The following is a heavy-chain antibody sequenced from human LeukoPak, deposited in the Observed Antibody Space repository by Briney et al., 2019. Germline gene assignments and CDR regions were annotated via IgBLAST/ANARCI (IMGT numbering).Heavy chain of an antibody. CDR3: ARDGYSGSYRRSKAFDI. Sequence: ASVKVSCKASGYTFTSYGISWVRQPPGQGLEGMGGISAYNGNTNYAQNLQGRATMTTDTSTSTSYMELRSLRSDDTAVYYCARDGYSGSYRRSKAFDIWGQGTMVTVSS. J-gene: IGHJ3*02. CDR1: GYTFTSYG. D-gene: IGHD1-26*01. CDR2: ISAYNGNT. V-gene: IGHV1-18*01.